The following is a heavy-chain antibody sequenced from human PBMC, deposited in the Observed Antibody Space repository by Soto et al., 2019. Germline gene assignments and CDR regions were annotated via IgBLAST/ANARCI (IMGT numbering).Heavy chain of an antibody. D-gene: IGHD6-13*01. CDR3: ARNPFSSRWTLPFDY. J-gene: IGHJ4*02. CDR2: IWYDGSNK. Sequence: GGSLRLSCAASGFTFSSYGMHWVRQAPGKGLEWVAVIWYDGSNKYYADSVKGRFTISRDNSKNTLYLQMNSLRAEDTAVYYCARNPFSSRWTLPFDYWGQGTLVTVSS. CDR1: GFTFSSYG. V-gene: IGHV3-33*01.